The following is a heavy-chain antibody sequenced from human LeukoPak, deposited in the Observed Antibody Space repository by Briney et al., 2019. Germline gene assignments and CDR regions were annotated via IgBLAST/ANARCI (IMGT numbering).Heavy chain of an antibody. Sequence: PGGSLRLSCAASGFTISSYAMSWVRQAPGKGLEWVSAISGSGGSTYYADSVKGRFTISRDNSKNTLYLQMNSLRAEDTAVYYCAKDEGYDISTGPFDYWGQGTLVTVSS. CDR3: AKDEGYDISTGPFDY. V-gene: IGHV3-23*01. CDR1: GFTISSYA. D-gene: IGHD3-9*01. J-gene: IGHJ4*02. CDR2: ISGSGGST.